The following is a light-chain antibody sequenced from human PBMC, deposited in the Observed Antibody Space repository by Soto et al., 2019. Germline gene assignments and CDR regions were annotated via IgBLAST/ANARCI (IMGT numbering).Light chain of an antibody. V-gene: IGKV3-15*01. CDR3: QQYNNWPWT. CDR2: GAS. CDR1: QSVSSN. Sequence: EIVMTQSPGTLSLSAGERATLSCRASQSVSSNLAWYQQKPGQAPRLLIHGASTRATGFPARFSGSGSGTDFTLTISSLQSEDFAVYYCQQYNNWPWTFGQGTKVDI. J-gene: IGKJ1*01.